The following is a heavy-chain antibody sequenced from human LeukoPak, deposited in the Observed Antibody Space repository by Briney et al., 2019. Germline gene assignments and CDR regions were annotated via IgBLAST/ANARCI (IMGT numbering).Heavy chain of an antibody. CDR3: ARVVITGDFDY. V-gene: IGHV4-30-4*01. CDR2: IYYSGST. D-gene: IGHD3-22*01. Sequence: SQTLSLTCTVSGGSISSGDYYWSWIRQPPGTGLEWIGYIYYSGSTYYNPSLKSRVTISVDTSKNQFSLKLSSVTAADTAVYYCARVVITGDFDYWGQGTLVTVSS. J-gene: IGHJ4*02. CDR1: GGSISSGDYY.